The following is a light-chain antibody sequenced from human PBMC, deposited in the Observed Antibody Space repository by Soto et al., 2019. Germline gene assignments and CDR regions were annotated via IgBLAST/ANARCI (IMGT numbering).Light chain of an antibody. Sequence: SYELTQPPSVSVSPGQTASITCSGEKLGDKYACWYQQKPGQSPVLVIYQDSKRPSGIPERFSGSNSGNTATLTISGTQAMDEADYYCQAWDSSTASLVFGTGTKLTVL. CDR3: QAWDSSTASLV. CDR1: KLGDKY. CDR2: QDS. J-gene: IGLJ1*01. V-gene: IGLV3-1*01.